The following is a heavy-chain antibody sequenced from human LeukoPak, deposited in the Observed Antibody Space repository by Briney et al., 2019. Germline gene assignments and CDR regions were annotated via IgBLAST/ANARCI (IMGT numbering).Heavy chain of an antibody. CDR1: GFTFSSYA. D-gene: IGHD3-22*01. CDR2: ISGSGGST. Sequence: GGSLRLSCAASGFTFSSYAMSGVRQAPGKGLEWVSVISGSGGSTHHADSVKGRFSISRDNSKNTLYLQMNSLRGDDTAVYYCASSAQSDYYDSPRAFHIWGQGTLVTISS. V-gene: IGHV3-23*01. J-gene: IGHJ3*02. CDR3: ASSAQSDYYDSPRAFHI.